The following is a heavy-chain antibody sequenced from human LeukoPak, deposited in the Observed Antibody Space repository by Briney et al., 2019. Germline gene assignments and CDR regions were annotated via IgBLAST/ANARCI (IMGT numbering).Heavy chain of an antibody. CDR2: ISWNSDSI. D-gene: IGHD3-10*01. V-gene: IGHV3-9*01. Sequence: GRSLRLSCAASGFTFDDYAMHWVRQAPGKGLEWVSGISWNSDSIGYADSVKGRFTISRDNAKNSLYLQMNSLRAEDTALYYCAKGVGRFGELFTAYFDYWGQGTLVTVSS. CDR1: GFTFDDYA. J-gene: IGHJ4*02. CDR3: AKGVGRFGELFTAYFDY.